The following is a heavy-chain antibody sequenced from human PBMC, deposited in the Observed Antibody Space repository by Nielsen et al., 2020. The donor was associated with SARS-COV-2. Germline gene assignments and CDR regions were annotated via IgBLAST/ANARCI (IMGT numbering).Heavy chain of an antibody. Sequence: PGKGLEWIGYIYYSGSTYYNPSLKSRVTISVDTSKNQFSLKLSSVTAADTAVYYCASWLQSLSWGQGTLVTVSS. V-gene: IGHV4-31*02. CDR3: ASWLQSLS. J-gene: IGHJ4*02. D-gene: IGHD5-24*01. CDR2: IYYSGST.